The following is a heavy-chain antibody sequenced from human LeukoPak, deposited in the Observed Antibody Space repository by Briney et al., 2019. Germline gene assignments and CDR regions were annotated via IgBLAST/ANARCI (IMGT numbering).Heavy chain of an antibody. CDR1: GGSISSYY. J-gene: IGHJ4*02. CDR3: ARDRHWNYVGNYFDY. CDR2: IYYSGST. D-gene: IGHD1-7*01. V-gene: IGHV4-59*12. Sequence: NPSETLSLTCTVSGGSISSYYWSWIRQPPGKGLEWIGYIYYSGSTNYNPSLKSRVTISVDTSKNQFSLKLSSVTAADTAVYYCARDRHWNYVGNYFDYWGQGTLVTVSS.